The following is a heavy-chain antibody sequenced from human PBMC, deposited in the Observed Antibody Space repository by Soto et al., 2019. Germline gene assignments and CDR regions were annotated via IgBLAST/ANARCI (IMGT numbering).Heavy chain of an antibody. D-gene: IGHD2-21*01. CDR2: IYYTGIT. J-gene: IGHJ5*02. CDR3: AREERKGIISWFDP. CDR1: GGSVSGVDYF. Sequence: PSETLSLTCTVSGGSVSGVDYFWSWIRQSPGKGLEWIGYIYYTGITHLNPSLKSRLTMAVDTSKNEFSRKLTSVSAADTAAYFCAREERKGIISWFDPWGQGTPVTVSS. V-gene: IGHV4-30-4*01.